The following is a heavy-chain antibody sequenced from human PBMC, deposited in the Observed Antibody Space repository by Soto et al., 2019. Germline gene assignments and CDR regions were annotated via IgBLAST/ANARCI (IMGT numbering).Heavy chain of an antibody. J-gene: IGHJ6*03. D-gene: IGHD6-13*01. CDR1: GFTFSSYA. CDR3: ARVGSSWIPGYMDV. Sequence: PGGSLRLSCAASGFTFSSYAMHWVRQAPGKGLEWVAAISYGGSTIYYADSVKGRFTISRDNSKNTLYLQMNSLRAEDTAVYYCARVGSSWIPGYMDVWGKGTTVTVSS. CDR2: ISYGGSTI. V-gene: IGHV3-30-3*01.